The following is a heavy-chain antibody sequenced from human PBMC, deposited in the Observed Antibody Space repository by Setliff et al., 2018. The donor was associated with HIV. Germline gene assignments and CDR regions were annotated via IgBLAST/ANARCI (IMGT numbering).Heavy chain of an antibody. CDR3: GRRPVYYTSGSYYNDDTPDM. D-gene: IGHD3-10*01. V-gene: IGHV4-39*02. CDR1: GGSISSSSYY. CDR2: IYYSGSA. Sequence: PSETLSLTCTVSGGSISSSSYYWGWIRQPPGKGLEWIGSIYYSGSANYNPSLKSRVTISVDTSKNFFSLTLTSVTSADTAVYYCGRRPVYYTSGSYYNDDTPDMWGQGTLVTVSS. J-gene: IGHJ3*02.